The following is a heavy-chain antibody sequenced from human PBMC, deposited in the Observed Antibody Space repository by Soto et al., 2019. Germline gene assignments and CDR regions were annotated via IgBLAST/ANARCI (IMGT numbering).Heavy chain of an antibody. CDR2: IYYSGRT. D-gene: IGHD4-17*01. Sequence: QVQLQESGPGLVKPSQTLSLTCTVSGGSISSGGYYWSWILQPPGNGLEWIGYIYYSGRTYYTPSLKIRVTISVGTSKNPFSLKRSSVTAADTAVYYWARGPDRLRIHRRLDWGKGTLVTFSS. J-gene: IGHJ1*01. V-gene: IGHV4-31*03. CDR3: ARGPDRLRIHRRLD. CDR1: GGSISSGGYY.